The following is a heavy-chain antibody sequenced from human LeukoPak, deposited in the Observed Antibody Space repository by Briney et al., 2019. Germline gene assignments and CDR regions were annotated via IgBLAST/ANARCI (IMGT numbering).Heavy chain of an antibody. CDR1: GFTFSSSA. V-gene: IGHV3-23*01. Sequence: GGSLRLSCAASGFTFSSSAMSWVRQAPGKGLEWVSAISNNGGYTYYADSVQGRFTISRDNSKNTLYLQMNSLRAEDTAVYYCARVGSGYYYMVDYWGQGTLVTVSS. CDR2: ISNNGGYT. CDR3: ARVGSGYYYMVDY. J-gene: IGHJ4*02. D-gene: IGHD3-22*01.